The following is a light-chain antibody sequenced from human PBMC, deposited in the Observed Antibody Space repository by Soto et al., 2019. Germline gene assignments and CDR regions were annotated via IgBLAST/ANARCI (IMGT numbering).Light chain of an antibody. J-gene: IGKJ1*01. CDR2: GAS. CDR3: QQYVSSVT. CDR1: QSVDSSF. Sequence: IVLTQSPGFLSLSPGERATLSCRASQSVDSSFFAWYQQKPGQAPRLLIYGASKRATGIPDRFSGSGSGTYFPLTISRLEPEDFAVYYCQQYVSSVTFGQGTKVEIK. V-gene: IGKV3-20*01.